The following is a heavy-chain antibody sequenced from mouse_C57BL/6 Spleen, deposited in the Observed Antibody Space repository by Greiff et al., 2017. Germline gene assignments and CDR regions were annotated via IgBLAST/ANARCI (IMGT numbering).Heavy chain of an antibody. D-gene: IGHD2-5*01. CDR3: ARTSYYSNPFFDY. CDR1: GFTFRSYG. V-gene: IGHV5-6*01. J-gene: IGHJ2*01. Sequence: EVMLVESGGDLVKPGGSLKLSCAASGFTFRSYGMSWVRQTPDKRLEWVATISSGGSYTYYPDSVKGRYTISRDTATNTLYLQTSSLKSEDTAMYYCARTSYYSNPFFDYGGQGTTRTVSS. CDR2: ISSGGSYT.